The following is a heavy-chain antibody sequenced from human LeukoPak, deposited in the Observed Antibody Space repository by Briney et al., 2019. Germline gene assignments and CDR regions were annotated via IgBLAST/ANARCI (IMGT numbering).Heavy chain of an antibody. D-gene: IGHD3-10*01. J-gene: IGHJ4*02. CDR2: ISAYSGNT. CDR3: ARVKRLLWFGELLVPLDY. Sequence: GASVKVSCKASGYTFTSYDINWVRQATGQGLEWMGWISAYSGNTNYAQKLQGRVTMTTDTSTSTAYMELRSLRSDDTAVYYCARVKRLLWFGELLVPLDYWGQGTLVTVSS. V-gene: IGHV1-18*01. CDR1: GYTFTSYD.